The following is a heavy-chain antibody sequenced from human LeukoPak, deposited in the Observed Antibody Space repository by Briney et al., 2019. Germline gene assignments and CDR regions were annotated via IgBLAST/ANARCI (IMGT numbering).Heavy chain of an antibody. CDR2: ISSNGGST. V-gene: IGHV3-64*01. CDR1: GFTFSSYA. D-gene: IGHD2-21*02. J-gene: IGHJ4*02. Sequence: GGSLRLSYAASGFTFSSYAMHWVRQAPGKGLEYVSAISSNGGSTYYANSVKGRFTISRDNSKNTLYLQMGSLRAEDMAVYYCVAYCGGDCYSAGGWGQGTLVTVSS. CDR3: VAYCGGDCYSAGG.